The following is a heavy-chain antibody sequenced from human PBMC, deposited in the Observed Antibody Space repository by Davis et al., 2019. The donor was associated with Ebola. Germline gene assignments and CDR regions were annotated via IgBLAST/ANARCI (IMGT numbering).Heavy chain of an antibody. D-gene: IGHD3-22*01. CDR1: GGSISSYY. V-gene: IGHV4-59*12. CDR3: ARSTGIVGDAFDS. J-gene: IGHJ3*02. CDR2: IYYSGST. Sequence: PSETLSLTCTVSGGSISSYYWSWIRQPAGKGLEWIGYIYYSGSTNYNPSLKSRVTISVDTSKNQFSLKLSSVTAADTAVYYCARSTGIVGDAFDSWGQGTMVTGSS.